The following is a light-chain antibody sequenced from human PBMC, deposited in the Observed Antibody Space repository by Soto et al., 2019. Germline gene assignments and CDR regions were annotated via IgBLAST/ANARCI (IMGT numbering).Light chain of an antibody. Sequence: QPVLTQPASVSGSPGQSITISCTGTSSDVGGYNYVSWYQQHPGKAPKLMIYEVSNRPSGVSNRFSCSKSGNTASLTISGLQAEDEADYYCSSSTSSSTLVVFGGGTKVTVL. CDR3: SSSTSSSTLVV. J-gene: IGLJ2*01. V-gene: IGLV2-14*01. CDR2: EVS. CDR1: SSDVGGYNY.